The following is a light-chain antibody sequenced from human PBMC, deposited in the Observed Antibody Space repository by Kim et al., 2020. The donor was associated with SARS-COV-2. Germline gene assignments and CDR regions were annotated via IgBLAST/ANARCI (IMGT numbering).Light chain of an antibody. CDR1: QSIRSN. Sequence: EIVMTQSPATLSVSPGERATLSCRASQSIRSNLAWYQQKPGQAPRLLMYGASTRATGIPARFSGIGSGTEFTLTISSLQSEDCAVYYCKLYKTRPRTFGLRTKV. CDR2: GAS. J-gene: IGKJ1*01. CDR3: KLYKTRPRT. V-gene: IGKV3-15*01.